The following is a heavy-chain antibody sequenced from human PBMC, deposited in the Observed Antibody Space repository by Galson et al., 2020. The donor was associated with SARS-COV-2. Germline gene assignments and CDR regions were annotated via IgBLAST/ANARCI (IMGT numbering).Heavy chain of an antibody. V-gene: IGHV3-30-3*01. CDR2: ISYDGSNK. Sequence: GESLKISCAASGFTFSSYAMHWVRQAPGKGLEWVAVISYDGSNKYYADSVKGRFTISRDNSKNTLYLHMNSLRAEDTAVYYCARTGFYYDSSGYYYSYFDYWGQGTLVTVSS. CDR3: ARTGFYYDSSGYYYSYFDY. CDR1: GFTFSSYA. D-gene: IGHD3-22*01. J-gene: IGHJ4*02.